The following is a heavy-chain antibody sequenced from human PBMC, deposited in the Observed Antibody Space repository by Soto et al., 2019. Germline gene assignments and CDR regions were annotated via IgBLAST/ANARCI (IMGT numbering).Heavy chain of an antibody. D-gene: IGHD3-10*01. CDR1: GGTFSRYA. J-gene: IGHJ6*02. Sequence: SVEVSCKASGGTFSRYAFSWVRQAPGQGLEWMGGIVPIYGTRGFAQKFQGRLTITADEPTRTAYMELSSLRSEDTAVYYCARDLDYYGSGSHYYYGMGVWGQGITVTVSS. V-gene: IGHV1-69*13. CDR3: ARDLDYYGSGSHYYYGMGV. CDR2: IVPIYGTR.